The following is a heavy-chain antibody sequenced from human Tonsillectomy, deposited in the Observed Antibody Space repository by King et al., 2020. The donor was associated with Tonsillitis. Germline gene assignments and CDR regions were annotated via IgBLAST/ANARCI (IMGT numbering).Heavy chain of an antibody. CDR1: GGSISSSSYY. J-gene: IGHJ3*02. D-gene: IGHD2-15*01. V-gene: IGHV4-39*01. Sequence: QLQESGPGLVKPSETLSLTCTVSGGSISSSSYYWGWIRQPPGKWLELIGSIYYSGSTFYNPSLKSQVTISVDTSTNQFSLKLSSVTAADTAVYYCARRMNDAFDIWGQGTMVTVSS. CDR2: IYYSGST. CDR3: ARRMNDAFDI.